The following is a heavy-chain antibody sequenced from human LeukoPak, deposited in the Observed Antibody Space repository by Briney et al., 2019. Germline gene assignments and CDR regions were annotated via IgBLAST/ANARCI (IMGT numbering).Heavy chain of an antibody. CDR3: ATYDSWSGYNIAY. D-gene: IGHD3-3*01. CDR2: INRDGSEK. J-gene: IGHJ4*02. Sequence: GGSLKLSCVVSGFTLSSRWMMWVRQAPGKGLEWMTNINRDGSEKNYVDSVKGRFTITRDNAENSLYLQMNSLKVEDTAIYYCATYDSWSGYNIAYWGQGTLVTVSS. CDR1: GFTLSSRW. V-gene: IGHV3-7*03.